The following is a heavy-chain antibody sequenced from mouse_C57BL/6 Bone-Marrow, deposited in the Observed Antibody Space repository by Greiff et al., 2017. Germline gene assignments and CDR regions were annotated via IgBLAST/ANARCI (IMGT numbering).Heavy chain of an antibody. CDR2: ISNLAYSI. Sequence: EVKLMESGGGLVQPGGSLKLSCAASGFTFSDYGMAWVRQAPRKGPEWVAFISNLAYSIYYADTVTGRFPISRENAKNTLYLEMSSLRSEDTAMYYCARRDGSSLYWYFDVWGTGTTFTVSS. CDR1: GFTFSDYG. J-gene: IGHJ1*03. V-gene: IGHV5-15*04. D-gene: IGHD1-1*01. CDR3: ARRDGSSLYWYFDV.